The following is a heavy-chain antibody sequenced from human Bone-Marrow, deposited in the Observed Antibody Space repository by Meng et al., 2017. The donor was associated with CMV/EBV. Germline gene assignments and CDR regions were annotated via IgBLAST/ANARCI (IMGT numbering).Heavy chain of an antibody. Sequence: ASVKVSCKASGYTFTGYYMHWVRQAPGQGLEWMGWINPNSGGTNYAQKFQGRVTMTRDTSISTAYMELSRLRSDGTAVYYCAREKFGGTTTRPLDYWGQGTLVTVSS. J-gene: IGHJ4*02. CDR2: INPNSGGT. D-gene: IGHD1-7*01. CDR3: AREKFGGTTTRPLDY. CDR1: GYTFTGYY. V-gene: IGHV1-2*02.